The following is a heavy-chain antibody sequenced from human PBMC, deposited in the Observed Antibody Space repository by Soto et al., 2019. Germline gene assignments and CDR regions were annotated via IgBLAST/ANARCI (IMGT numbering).Heavy chain of an antibody. Sequence: QVQLQQSGPGLVKPSQTLSVTCGISGDSVSSNSAAWNWLRQSPSRGLAWLGRTYYRSKWYNDYAVSVESRITINPDTSKNHFSLQLNFVTPEDTAVYFCARGEQYSGRIFDYWGQGTLVTVSS. J-gene: IGHJ4*02. V-gene: IGHV6-1*01. CDR1: GDSVSSNSAA. D-gene: IGHD1-26*01. CDR2: TYYRSKWYN. CDR3: ARGEQYSGRIFDY.